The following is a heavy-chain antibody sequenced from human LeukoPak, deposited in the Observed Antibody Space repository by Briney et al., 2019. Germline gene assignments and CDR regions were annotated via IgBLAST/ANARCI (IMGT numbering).Heavy chain of an antibody. CDR3: ARGDIVVVPAALVDFDI. V-gene: IGHV4-39*01. J-gene: IGHJ3*02. CDR2: IYYSGST. D-gene: IGHD2-2*01. CDR1: GGSLSSSSYY. Sequence: SETLSLTCTVSGGSLSSSSYYWGWIRQPPGKGLEWIGSIYYSGSTYYNPSLKSRVTISVDTSKNQFSLKLSSVTAADTAVYYCARGDIVVVPAALVDFDIWGQGTMVTVSS.